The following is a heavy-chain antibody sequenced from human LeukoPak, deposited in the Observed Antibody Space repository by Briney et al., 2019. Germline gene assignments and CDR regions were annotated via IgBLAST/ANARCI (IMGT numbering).Heavy chain of an antibody. Sequence: ASVKVSCKASGYTFTSYYMHWVRQAPGQGLEWMGIINPSGGSTSYAQKFQGRVTMTRDTSTSTVYMELSSLRSEDTAVYYCAREGPVYGFRCTNGVCYKQWNYYYYMDVWGKGTTVTVSS. CDR1: GYTFTSYY. CDR3: AREGPVYGFRCTNGVCYKQWNYYYYMDV. D-gene: IGHD2-8*01. J-gene: IGHJ6*03. V-gene: IGHV1-46*01. CDR2: INPSGGST.